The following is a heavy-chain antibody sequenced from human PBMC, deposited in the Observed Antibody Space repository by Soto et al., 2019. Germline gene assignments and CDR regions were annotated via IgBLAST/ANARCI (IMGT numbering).Heavy chain of an antibody. CDR2: ISPNLGNT. CDR1: GYTFTDTF. V-gene: IGHV1-2*02. J-gene: IGHJ4*02. D-gene: IGHD1-1*01. CDR3: ARTLPTTVLGFDY. Sequence: QVQLVQSGAEMKRPGASVKVSCKASGYTFTDTFIHWVRQAPGQRPEWLGWISPNLGNTHYSRKFQGRVTLTRDTSVTTVYMELAGLESDDSAFYFCARTLPTTVLGFDYWGQGTLVTVSS.